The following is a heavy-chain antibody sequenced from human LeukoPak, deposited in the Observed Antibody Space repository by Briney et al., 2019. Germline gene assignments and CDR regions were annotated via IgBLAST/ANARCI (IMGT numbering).Heavy chain of an antibody. CDR2: IHYSGST. CDR1: GGSINSYY. J-gene: IGHJ4*02. D-gene: IGHD6-13*01. Sequence: SETLSLTCTVSGGSINSYYWSWIRQPPGRGLEWIGSIHYSGSTSYNPSLKSRVTISVDTSKNQFSLKLSSVTAADTAVYYCARDRPGGSSLDYWGQGTLVTVSS. CDR3: ARDRPGGSSLDY. V-gene: IGHV4-59*01.